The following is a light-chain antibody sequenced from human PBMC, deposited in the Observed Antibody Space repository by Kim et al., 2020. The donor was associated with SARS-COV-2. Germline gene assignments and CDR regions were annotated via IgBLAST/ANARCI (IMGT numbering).Light chain of an antibody. CDR1: QSINSW. Sequence: DIQMTQPPSTLSASVGDRVTITCRASQSINSWLAWYQQKPGKAPKLLISDASNLESGVPSRFSGSGSGTEFTLTISSLQPDDFATYYCQQYDTYSTFGQGTKVDIK. CDR3: QQYDTYST. J-gene: IGKJ2*01. CDR2: DAS. V-gene: IGKV1-5*01.